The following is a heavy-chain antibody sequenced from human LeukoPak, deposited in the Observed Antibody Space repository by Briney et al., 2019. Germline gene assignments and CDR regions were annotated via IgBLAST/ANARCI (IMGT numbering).Heavy chain of an antibody. Sequence: GGSLRLSCAASGFTFSSYAVHWVRQAPGKGLEYVSAISSNGGSTYYANSVKGRFTISRDNSKNTLYLQMGSLRAEDMAVYYCAREGYWGQGTLVTVSS. J-gene: IGHJ4*02. CDR2: ISSNGGST. CDR3: AREGY. V-gene: IGHV3-64*01. CDR1: GFTFSSYA.